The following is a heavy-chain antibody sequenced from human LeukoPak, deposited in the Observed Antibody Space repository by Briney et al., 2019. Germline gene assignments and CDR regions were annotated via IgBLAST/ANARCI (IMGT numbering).Heavy chain of an antibody. V-gene: IGHV3-30-3*01. CDR1: GFTFSSYA. CDR2: ISYDGSNK. D-gene: IGHD3-10*01. Sequence: GGSLRLSCAASGFTFSSYAMHWVRQAPGKGLEWVAVISYDGSNKYYADSVKGRFTISRDNSKNTLYLQMNSPRAEDTAVYYCARDISYGSGSYYNAFDYWGQGTLVTVSS. J-gene: IGHJ4*02. CDR3: ARDISYGSGSYYNAFDY.